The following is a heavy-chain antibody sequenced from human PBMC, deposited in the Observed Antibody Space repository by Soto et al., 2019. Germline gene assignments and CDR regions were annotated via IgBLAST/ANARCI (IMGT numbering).Heavy chain of an antibody. V-gene: IGHV4-31*03. D-gene: IGHD3-10*01. CDR2: IYYSGST. Sequence: LSLTCTVSGGSISSGGYYWSWIRQHPGKGLEWIGYIYYSGSTYYNPSLKSRVTISVDTSKNQFSLKLSSVTAADTAVYYCARASILRGSGSGYYYYGMDVWGQGTTVTVSS. J-gene: IGHJ6*02. CDR1: GGSISSGGYY. CDR3: ARASILRGSGSGYYYYGMDV.